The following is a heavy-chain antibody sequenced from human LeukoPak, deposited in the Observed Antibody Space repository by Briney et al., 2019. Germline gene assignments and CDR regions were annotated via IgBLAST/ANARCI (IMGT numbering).Heavy chain of an antibody. CDR2: LGTNGDT. Sequence: GGSLRLSCVASDFSFSNYDMYWVRQAAGRGLEWVSALGTNGDTYYLGSVRGRFTISRENGKNSLYLQMNGLRDDDAAVYYCAREWRGIASHFHGMDVRGQGTTVTVSS. CDR3: AREWRGIASHFHGMDV. V-gene: IGHV3-13*01. D-gene: IGHD6-6*01. J-gene: IGHJ6*02. CDR1: DFSFSNYD.